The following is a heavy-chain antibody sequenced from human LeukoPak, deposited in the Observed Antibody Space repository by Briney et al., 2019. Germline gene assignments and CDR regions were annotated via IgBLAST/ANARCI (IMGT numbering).Heavy chain of an antibody. J-gene: IGHJ4*02. CDR2: IKQDGSEK. CDR3: ARAQSGFWSGYCFDY. CDR1: EFTFSSYG. V-gene: IGHV3-7*01. D-gene: IGHD3-3*01. Sequence: GGSLRLSCAASEFTFSSYGMHWVRQAPGKGLEWVANIKQDGSEKYYVDSVKGRFAVSRDNAKNSLYLQMNSLRAEDTAVYYCARAQSGFWSGYCFDYWGQGTLVTVSS.